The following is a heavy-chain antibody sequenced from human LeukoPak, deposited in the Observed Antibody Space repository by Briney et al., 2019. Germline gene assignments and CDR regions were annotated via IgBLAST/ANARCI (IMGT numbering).Heavy chain of an antibody. J-gene: IGHJ4*02. CDR1: GFTFSSYG. CDR2: ISYDGSNK. CDR3: AKDHMVRGVIMTHFDY. Sequence: GGSLRLSCAASGFTFSSYGMHWVRQAPGKGLEWVAVISYDGSNKYYADSVKGRFTISRDNSKNTLYLQMNSLRAEDTAVYYCAKDHMVRGVIMTHFDYWGQGTLVTVSS. V-gene: IGHV3-30*18. D-gene: IGHD3-10*01.